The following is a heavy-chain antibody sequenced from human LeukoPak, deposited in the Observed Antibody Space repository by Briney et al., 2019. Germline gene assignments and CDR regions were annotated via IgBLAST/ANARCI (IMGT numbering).Heavy chain of an antibody. Sequence: PSETLSLTCTVSGGSMSSHYWSWIRQPPGKGLEWIGYIYYSGSTNYNPSLKSRVTISVDTSKNQFSLKLSSVTAADTAVYYCASHHYSSSSLWFDPWGQGTLVTVSS. V-gene: IGHV4-59*11. CDR3: ASHHYSSSSLWFDP. D-gene: IGHD6-6*01. J-gene: IGHJ5*02. CDR1: GGSMSSHY. CDR2: IYYSGST.